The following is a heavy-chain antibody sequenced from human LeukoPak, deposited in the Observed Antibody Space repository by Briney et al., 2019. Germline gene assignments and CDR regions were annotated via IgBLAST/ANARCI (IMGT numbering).Heavy chain of an antibody. J-gene: IGHJ4*02. V-gene: IGHV3-48*04. Sequence: PGGSLRLSCAASGFTFSSYRMNWVRQAPGKGLEWVSYISSSSSTIYYADSVKGRFTISRDNAKNSLYLQMNSLRAEDTAVYYCARLLTYYYDSSDYIGIDYWGQGTLVTVSS. D-gene: IGHD3-22*01. CDR1: GFTFSSYR. CDR3: ARLLTYYYDSSDYIGIDY. CDR2: ISSSSSTI.